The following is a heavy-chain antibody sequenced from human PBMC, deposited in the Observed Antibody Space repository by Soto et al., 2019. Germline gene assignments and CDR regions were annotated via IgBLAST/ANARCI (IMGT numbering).Heavy chain of an antibody. D-gene: IGHD2-2*01. CDR2: INHSGST. Sequence: SETLSLTCAVYGGSFSGYYWSWIRQPPGKGLEWIGEINHSGSTNYNPSLKSRVTISVDTSKNQFSLKLSSVAAADTAVYYCARSLGSCSSTSCPSYYYMDVWGKGTTVTVSS. CDR1: GGSFSGYY. J-gene: IGHJ6*03. CDR3: ARSLGSCSSTSCPSYYYMDV. V-gene: IGHV4-34*01.